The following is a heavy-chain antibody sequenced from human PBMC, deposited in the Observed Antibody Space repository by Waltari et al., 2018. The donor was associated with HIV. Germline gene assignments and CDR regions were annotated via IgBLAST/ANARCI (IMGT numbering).Heavy chain of an antibody. V-gene: IGHV3-7*01. Sequence: EVQLVESGGGLVQPGGSMRLSCAASGFTFTRYWMTWVRQAPGKGLEWVANIRPDGNDKYYVDSVKGRFTISRDNVKNSLYLQMNTLRAEDTAVYYCARGGGAAAGTVDYWGQGTLVTVSS. CDR2: IRPDGNDK. CDR1: GFTFTRYW. J-gene: IGHJ4*02. D-gene: IGHD6-13*01. CDR3: ARGGGAAAGTVDY.